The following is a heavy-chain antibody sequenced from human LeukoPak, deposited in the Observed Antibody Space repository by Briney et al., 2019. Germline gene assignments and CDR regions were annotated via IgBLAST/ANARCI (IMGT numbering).Heavy chain of an antibody. CDR3: ARNHYGSVDY. CDR2: VNGDGSAT. J-gene: IGHJ4*02. D-gene: IGHD3-10*01. CDR1: GFTFSNYW. V-gene: IGHV3-74*01. Sequence: PGGSLRLSCAASGFTFSNYWMHWVRQAPGKGLVWVSRVNGDGSATNYADSVKGRFTISRDNAKNTLYPQMNSLRPEDTAVYYCARNHYGSVDYWGQGTLVTVSS.